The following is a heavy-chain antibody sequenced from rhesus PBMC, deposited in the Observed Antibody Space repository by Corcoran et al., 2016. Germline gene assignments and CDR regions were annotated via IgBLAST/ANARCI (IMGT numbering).Heavy chain of an antibody. D-gene: IGHD4-35*01. CDR2: ISYTGGST. J-gene: IGHJ4*01. Sequence: EVQLVVSGGGLAQPGGSLSLPLAASGFGFGDYYMYWVRQAPGKGLEWVSGISYTGGSTYYADSVKGRFTISRENAKNTLYLQMDSLRAEDTAVYYCARDMNYGNYIHYWGQGVLVTVSS. V-gene: IGHV3S18*01. CDR1: GFGFGDYY. CDR3: ARDMNYGNYIHY.